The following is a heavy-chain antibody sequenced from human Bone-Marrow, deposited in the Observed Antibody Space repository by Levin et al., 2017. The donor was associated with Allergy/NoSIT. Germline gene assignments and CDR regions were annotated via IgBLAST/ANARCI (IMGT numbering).Heavy chain of an antibody. D-gene: IGHD3-9*01. CDR1: GFDFPTYG. Sequence: PGGSLRLSCAASGFDFPTYGMHWVRQAPGKGLEWVAVIWYDGSNAGYADSVKGRFTISRDNSNNTLNLQMNSMRVEDTGTYFCARKRYFDRSYGMDVWGQGTTVTVSS. CDR3: ARKRYFDRSYGMDV. CDR2: IWYDGSNA. J-gene: IGHJ6*02. V-gene: IGHV3-33*03.